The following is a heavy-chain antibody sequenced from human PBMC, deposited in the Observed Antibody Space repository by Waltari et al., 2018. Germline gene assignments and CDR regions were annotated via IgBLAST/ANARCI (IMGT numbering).Heavy chain of an antibody. CDR2: IKKDASTK. J-gene: IGHJ4*03. CDR3: ARHGDFCFDY. Sequence: EVQVVESGGALVQPGGSLRLSCSASGFTFSDYWMGWVRQATGKGWEWLANIKKDASTKYYVDSVKGRFTISRDNAKNSLYLEMNSLTAEDTAVYYCARHGDFCFDYWGQGTTVTVSS. D-gene: IGHD4-17*01. CDR1: GFTFSDYW. V-gene: IGHV3-7*01.